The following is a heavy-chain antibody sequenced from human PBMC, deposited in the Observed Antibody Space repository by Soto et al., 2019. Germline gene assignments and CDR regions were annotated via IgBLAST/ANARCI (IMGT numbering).Heavy chain of an antibody. J-gene: IGHJ6*02. CDR2: IIPIFGTA. CDR1: GYTFTSYD. V-gene: IGHV1-69*13. D-gene: IGHD6-19*01. Sequence: GASVKVSCKASGYTFTSYDINWVRQAPGLGLEWVGGIIPIFGTANYAQKFQGRVTITADESTSTSYMEVNNLRSEDTAVYYCAKVRYSSPMGYYYGMDVWGQGTTVTVSS. CDR3: AKVRYSSPMGYYYGMDV.